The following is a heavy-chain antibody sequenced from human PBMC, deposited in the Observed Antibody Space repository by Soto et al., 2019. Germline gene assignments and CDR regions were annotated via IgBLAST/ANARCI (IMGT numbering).Heavy chain of an antibody. D-gene: IGHD6-19*01. Sequence: EVQLVESGGGVVRPGGSLRLSCAASGFNFGDYGMSWVRQVPGKGPEWVSGVNWNGGSTGYADSVKGRFTISRDNAKSSLYLQVTSLRAEDTALSSCARGPSGWYYFDSWGQGTLVTVSS. J-gene: IGHJ4*02. V-gene: IGHV3-20*04. CDR3: ARGPSGWYYFDS. CDR1: GFNFGDYG. CDR2: VNWNGGST.